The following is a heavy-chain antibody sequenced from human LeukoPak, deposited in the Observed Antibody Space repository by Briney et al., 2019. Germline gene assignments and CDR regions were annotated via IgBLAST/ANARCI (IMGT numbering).Heavy chain of an antibody. CDR2: LYLAGNT. CDR1: GLTIGSRY. V-gene: IGHV3-53*01. D-gene: IGHD1/OR15-1a*01. Sequence: GGSLRLSCVASGLTIGSRYMNWVRQAPGKGLEWVSALYLAGNTYYADSVRGRFTISRDNSKNTLYLQVNNLRVEDTAIYYCARAKQLDYWGQGTLVTVSS. CDR3: ARAKQLDY. J-gene: IGHJ4*02.